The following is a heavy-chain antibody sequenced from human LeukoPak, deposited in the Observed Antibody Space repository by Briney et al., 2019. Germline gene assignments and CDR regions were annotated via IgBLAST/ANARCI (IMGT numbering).Heavy chain of an antibody. D-gene: IGHD4-17*01. Sequence: GGSLRLSCAASGFTFSSYGMHWVRQTPGKGLEWVAVIWYDGSNKYYADSVKGRFTISRDNSENTLYLQMNSLRAEDTAVYYCARETGSAVGSTDFDYWGQGTLVTVSS. J-gene: IGHJ4*02. CDR3: ARETGSAVGSTDFDY. CDR2: IWYDGSNK. V-gene: IGHV3-33*01. CDR1: GFTFSSYG.